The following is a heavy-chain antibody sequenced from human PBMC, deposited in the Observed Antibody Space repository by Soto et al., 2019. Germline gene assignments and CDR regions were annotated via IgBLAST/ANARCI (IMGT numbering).Heavy chain of an antibody. CDR3: AREQVDTAMATDAFDI. V-gene: IGHV1-46*01. CDR2: INPSGGST. Sequence: GASVKVSCKASGYTFTSYYMHWVRQAPGQGLEWMGIINPSGGSTSYAQRFQGRVTVTRDTSTSTVYMELSSLRSEDTAVYYCAREQVDTAMATDAFDIWGQGTMVTVSS. CDR1: GYTFTSYY. D-gene: IGHD5-18*01. J-gene: IGHJ3*02.